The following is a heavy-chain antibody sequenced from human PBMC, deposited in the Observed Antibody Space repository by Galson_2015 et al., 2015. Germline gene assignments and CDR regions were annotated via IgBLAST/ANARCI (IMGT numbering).Heavy chain of an antibody. CDR2: IKSKTDGGST. J-gene: IGHJ4*02. V-gene: IGHV3-15*01. CDR3: TTAHSFGTTDY. CDR1: GFTLSYAW. Sequence: SLRLSCAASGFTLSYAWMSWVRQAPGKGLEWVGRIKSKTDGGSTDYAAPVTVRFTVSRDDSKNTLYLQMNSLKTEDTAVYYCTTAHSFGTTDYWGQGTLVTVSS. D-gene: IGHD1-1*01.